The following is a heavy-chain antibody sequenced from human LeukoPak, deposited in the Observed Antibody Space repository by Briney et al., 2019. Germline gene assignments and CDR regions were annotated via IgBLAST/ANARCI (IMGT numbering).Heavy chain of an antibody. D-gene: IGHD2-8*02. CDR3: ARARGSCAGGRCYSEY. J-gene: IGHJ4*02. V-gene: IGHV3-21*01. CDR2: IGSGSSYI. CDR1: GFTFSSYT. Sequence: GGSLRLSCAASGFTFSSYTMNWVRQAPGKGLEWVSSIGSGSSYIYYADSVKGRFSISRDNAKNSLYLQLSSLRVEDTAVYYCARARGSCAGGRCYSEYWGEGTLVTVSS.